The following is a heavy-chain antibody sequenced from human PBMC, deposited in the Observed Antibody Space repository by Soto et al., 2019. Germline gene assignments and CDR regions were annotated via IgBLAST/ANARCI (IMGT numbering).Heavy chain of an antibody. Sequence: QVQLVQSGAEVKKPGASVKVSCKASGYTFTSYGISWVRQAPGQGLEWMGWISAYNGNTNYAQKLQGXVXXXTXXSTRPAYMELRSLRSDDTAVYYCARPRGYSYGFDYWGQGTLVTVSS. V-gene: IGHV1-18*01. D-gene: IGHD5-18*01. CDR1: GYTFTSYG. CDR3: ARPRGYSYGFDY. CDR2: ISAYNGNT. J-gene: IGHJ4*02.